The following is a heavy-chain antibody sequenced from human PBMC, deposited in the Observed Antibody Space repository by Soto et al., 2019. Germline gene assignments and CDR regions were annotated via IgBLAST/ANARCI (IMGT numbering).Heavy chain of an antibody. J-gene: IGHJ4*02. D-gene: IGHD4-17*01. V-gene: IGHV3-7*01. CDR2: IKEDGSQK. CDR1: GFTFSRHW. Sequence: EVQLVESGGGLVQPGGSLRLSCAASGFTFSRHWMTWVRQAPGKGLEWVANIKEDGSQKYYVDSVKDRFTISRDNAKNSVYLQMNSLRAEDTAVYYCARDTYGDYGQVLDYWGQGTLVTVSS. CDR3: ARDTYGDYGQVLDY.